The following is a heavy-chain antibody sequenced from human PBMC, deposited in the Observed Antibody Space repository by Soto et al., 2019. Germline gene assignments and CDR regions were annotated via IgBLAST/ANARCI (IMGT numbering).Heavy chain of an antibody. V-gene: IGHV3-30*18. D-gene: IGHD2-15*01. CDR3: AKDPGGEIDSAY. Sequence: QVQLVESGGGVVQPGRSLRLSCAASGFTFSSYGMHWVRQAPGKGLEWVAVISYDGSNKYYADSVKGRFTISRDNSKNTLYLQMNSLRAEDTAVYYCAKDPGGEIDSAYWGQGTLVTVSS. CDR1: GFTFSSYG. J-gene: IGHJ4*02. CDR2: ISYDGSNK.